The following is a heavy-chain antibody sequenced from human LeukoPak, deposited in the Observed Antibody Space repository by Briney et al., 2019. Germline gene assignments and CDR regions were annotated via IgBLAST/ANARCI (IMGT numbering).Heavy chain of an antibody. CDR1: GFTFSGSA. CDR2: IRSTANGYAT. D-gene: IGHD3-10*01. CDR3: TGNYSGSGSYGDFDY. J-gene: IGHJ4*02. V-gene: IGHV3-73*01. Sequence: GGSLTLSCAAPGFTFSGSALHWVRPASGKGLEWVGRIRSTANGYATAYAASVIGRFTISRDDSKNTAYLQMDSLRSDDTAVYYCTGNYSGSGSYGDFDYWGQGTLVTVSS.